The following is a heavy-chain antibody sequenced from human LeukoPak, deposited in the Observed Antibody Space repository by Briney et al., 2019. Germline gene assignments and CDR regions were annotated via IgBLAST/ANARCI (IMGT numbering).Heavy chain of an antibody. D-gene: IGHD4-17*01. J-gene: IGHJ3*02. Sequence: PGGSLRLSCAASGVTGSGSPMHWVRQASGQGQEWVGRIKSKDNSFTTAYAASVKGRFTISRDESKNTAYLEMNSLKTEDTAVYYCIPDYGIWGQATMVTVSS. V-gene: IGHV3-73*01. CDR2: IKSKDNSFTT. CDR3: IPDYGI. CDR1: GVTGSGSP.